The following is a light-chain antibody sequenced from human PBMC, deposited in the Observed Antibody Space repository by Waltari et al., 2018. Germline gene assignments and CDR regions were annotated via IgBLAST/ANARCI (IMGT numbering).Light chain of an antibody. CDR3: CSYAGISTVV. CDR1: SSDVGSYNP. CDR2: EGS. Sequence: QSALTQPASVSGSPGQSITSSCTGTSSDVGSYNPVSWYQQYPGKAPKLMIYEGSKRPSGVSNRFSGSKSGNTASLTISGLRAEDEADYYCCSYAGISTVVFGGGTKLTVL. V-gene: IGLV2-23*01. J-gene: IGLJ2*01.